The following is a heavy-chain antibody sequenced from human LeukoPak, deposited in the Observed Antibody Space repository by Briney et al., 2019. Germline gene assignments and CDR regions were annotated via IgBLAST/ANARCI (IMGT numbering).Heavy chain of an antibody. CDR1: GFTFSSYW. CDR2: IKQDGSEK. Sequence: GGSLRLSCAASGFTFSSYWMSWVRQAPGEGLEWVANIKQDGSEKYYVDSVKGRFTISRDNAKNSLYLQMNSLRAEDTAVYYCASYNAAEYFQHWGQGTLVTVSS. D-gene: IGHD3-10*01. CDR3: ASYNAAEYFQH. J-gene: IGHJ1*01. V-gene: IGHV3-7*01.